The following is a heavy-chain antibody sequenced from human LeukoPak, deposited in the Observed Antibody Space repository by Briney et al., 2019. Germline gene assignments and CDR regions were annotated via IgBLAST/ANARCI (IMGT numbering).Heavy chain of an antibody. CDR1: GGSFSGYY. D-gene: IGHD7-27*01. Sequence: SESLSLTCAVYGGSFSGYYWSWIRQPPGKGLEWIGEINHSGSTNYNPSLKSRVTISVDTSKNQFSLKLSSVTAADTAVYYCASRKLGNDYWGQGTLVTVSS. J-gene: IGHJ4*02. CDR2: INHSGST. CDR3: ASRKLGNDY. V-gene: IGHV4-34*01.